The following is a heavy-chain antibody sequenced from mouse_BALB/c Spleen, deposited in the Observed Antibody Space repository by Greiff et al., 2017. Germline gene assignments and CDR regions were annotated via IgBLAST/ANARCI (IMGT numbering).Heavy chain of an antibody. CDR3: ARPSHWYFDV. V-gene: IGHV3-2*02. CDR2: ISYSGST. J-gene: IGHJ1*01. CDR1: GYSITSDYA. Sequence: EVKLQESGPGLVKPSQSLSLTCTVTGYSITSDYAWNWIRQFPGNKLEWMGYISYSGSTSYNPSLKSRISITRDTSKNQFFLQLNSVTTEDTATYYCARPSHWYFDVWGAGTTVTVSS.